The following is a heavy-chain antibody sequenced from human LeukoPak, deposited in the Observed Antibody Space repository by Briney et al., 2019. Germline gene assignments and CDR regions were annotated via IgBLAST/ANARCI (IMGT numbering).Heavy chain of an antibody. J-gene: IGHJ6*03. CDR2: ISSSGSTI. CDR3: ARETTSSSWYWYYYYMDV. D-gene: IGHD6-13*01. V-gene: IGHV3-11*04. Sequence: GGSLRLSCAASGFTFSDYYMSWIRQAPGKGLEWVSYISSSGSTIYYADSVKGRFTISRDNAKNSLYLQMNSLRAEDTAVYYCARETTSSSWYWYYYYMDVWGKGTTVTVSS. CDR1: GFTFSDYY.